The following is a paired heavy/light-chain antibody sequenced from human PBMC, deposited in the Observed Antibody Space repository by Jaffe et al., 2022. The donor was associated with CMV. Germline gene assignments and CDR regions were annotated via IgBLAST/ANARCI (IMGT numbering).Light chain of an antibody. CDR2: AAS. CDR1: QGISNS. V-gene: IGKV1-NL1*01. CDR3: QQYHSTPYT. Sequence: DIQMTQSPSSLSASVGDRVTITCRASQGISNSLAWYQQKPGKAPNLLVYAASRLESGVPFRFSGSGSGTDYSLIISSLQPEDFATYYCQQYHSTPYTFGQGTKLEIK. J-gene: IGKJ2*01.
Heavy chain of an antibody. CDR3: AKGAGAQDTAMALPDY. V-gene: IGHV3-30*18. CDR2: ISYDGSNK. CDR1: GFTFSNYG. Sequence: QVQLVESGGGVVQPGRSLRLSCVASGFTFSNYGMQWVRQAPGKGLEWVAVISYDGSNKYYADSVKGRVTISRDNSKNTLYLQMNSLRAEDTAVYYCAKGAGAQDTAMALPDYWGQGTLVTVSS. J-gene: IGHJ4*02. D-gene: IGHD5-18*01.